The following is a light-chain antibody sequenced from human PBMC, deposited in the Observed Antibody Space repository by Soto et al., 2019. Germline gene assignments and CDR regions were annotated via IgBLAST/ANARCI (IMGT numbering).Light chain of an antibody. CDR3: SSYTRSSTWV. CDR2: EVS. Sequence: QSALTQPASVSGSPGQSITISCTGTSSDIGVYNYVSWYQQHPGEAPKLLIFEVSDRPSGVSNRFSGSKSGNTASLTISGLQSEDEADYYCSSYTRSSTWVFGGGTKLTVL. J-gene: IGLJ3*02. CDR1: SSDIGVYNY. V-gene: IGLV2-14*01.